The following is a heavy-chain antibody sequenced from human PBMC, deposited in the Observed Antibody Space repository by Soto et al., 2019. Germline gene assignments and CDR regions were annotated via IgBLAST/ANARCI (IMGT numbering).Heavy chain of an antibody. CDR3: ARDPSEGRVGNWFES. CDR2: TSSSTSYA. J-gene: IGHJ5*01. CDR1: GFTFSRYG. V-gene: IGHV3-21*06. Sequence: GGSLRLSCAASGFTFSRYGMNWLRQAPGKGLEWVASTSSSTSYAYYADSVKGRFSTSRDNAKNILYLEMYALRTEDTAVYYCARDPSEGRVGNWFESWGQGTLVTVSS. D-gene: IGHD2-2*01.